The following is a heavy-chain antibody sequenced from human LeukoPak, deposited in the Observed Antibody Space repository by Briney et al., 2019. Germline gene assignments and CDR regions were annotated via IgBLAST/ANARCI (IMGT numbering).Heavy chain of an antibody. CDR3: ARGPEYYDLSYYYYYYMDV. CDR2: MNPNSGNT. V-gene: IGHV1-8*01. CDR1: GYTLTSYD. J-gene: IGHJ6*03. Sequence: GASVKVSCKASGYTLTSYDINWLRQATGQGLEWMGWMNPNSGNTGYAQKFQGRVTMTRNTSISTAYMELSSLRSDDTAVYYCARGPEYYDLSYYYYYYMDVWGKGTTVTVSS. D-gene: IGHD3-3*01.